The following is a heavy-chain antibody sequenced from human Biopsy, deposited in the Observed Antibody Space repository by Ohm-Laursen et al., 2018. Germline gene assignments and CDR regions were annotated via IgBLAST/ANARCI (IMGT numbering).Heavy chain of an antibody. CDR2: IFYRGST. J-gene: IGHJ5*02. D-gene: IGHD3-22*01. Sequence: PGTLSLTCTVSGDSVTKYYWSWIRQPPGKGLEWIGSIFYRGSTHYKPSLKSRVNISVDTSKNQFSLNLNSVTAADTAVYYCARDYDTSGYYYVSWGQGTLVTVSS. CDR1: GDSVTKYY. CDR3: ARDYDTSGYYYVS. V-gene: IGHV4-39*01.